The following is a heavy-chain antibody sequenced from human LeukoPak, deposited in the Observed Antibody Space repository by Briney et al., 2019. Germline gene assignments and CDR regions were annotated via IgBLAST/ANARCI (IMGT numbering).Heavy chain of an antibody. V-gene: IGHV3-23*01. Sequence: GGSLRLSCAASAFAFSGYAMSWVRQAPGKGLEWVSSVSSSGELTYYADSVKGRFAISRDNSKDTLYLQMNSLRAEDTAVYYCAKDRPNYYESNGHYYRRNGDYWGQGTLVTVSS. CDR3: AKDRPNYYESNGHYYRRNGDY. CDR1: AFAFSGYA. D-gene: IGHD3-22*01. CDR2: VSSSGELT. J-gene: IGHJ4*02.